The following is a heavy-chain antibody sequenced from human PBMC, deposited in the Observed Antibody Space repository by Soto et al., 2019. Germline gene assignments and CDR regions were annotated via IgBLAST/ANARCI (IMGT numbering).Heavy chain of an antibody. J-gene: IGHJ4*02. Sequence: ASVKVSCKASGYTFTGYYLHWVRQAPGQGLEWMGWINPNNGGTNSAQKFQGRVTMTRGTSITTAYMELSRLRPDDTAVYYCARDRDVVPPGDPIDYWGQGTLVTVSS. CDR1: GYTFTGYY. V-gene: IGHV1-2*02. CDR2: INPNNGGT. CDR3: ARDRDVVPPGDPIDY. D-gene: IGHD3-16*01.